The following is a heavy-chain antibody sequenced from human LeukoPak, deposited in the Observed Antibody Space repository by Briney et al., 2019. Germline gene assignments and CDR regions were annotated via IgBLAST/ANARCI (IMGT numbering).Heavy chain of an antibody. D-gene: IGHD1-26*01. V-gene: IGHV3-53*01. J-gene: IGHJ1*01. CDR2: IYSGGST. CDR1: GFTVSSNY. CDR3: ARDQRVGATRYFQH. Sequence: PGGSLRLCCAASGFTVSSNYMSWVRQAPGKGLEWVSVIYSGGSTYYADSVKGRFTISRDNSKNTLYLQMNSLRAEDTAVYYCARDQRVGATRYFQHWGQGTLVTVSS.